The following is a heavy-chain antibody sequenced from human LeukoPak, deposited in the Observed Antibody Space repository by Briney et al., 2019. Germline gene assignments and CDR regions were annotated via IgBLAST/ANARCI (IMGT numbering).Heavy chain of an antibody. CDR2: IYYSGST. J-gene: IGHJ3*02. V-gene: IGHV4-39*01. CDR3: ASQPSGPDAFDI. CDR1: GGSISSSSYY. Sequence: PSETLSLTCTVSGGSISSSSYYWGWIRQPPGKGLEWIGSIYYSGSTYYNPSLKSRVTISVDTSKNQFSLKLSSVTAADTAVYYCASQPSGPDAFDIWGQGTMVTVSS. D-gene: IGHD3-10*01.